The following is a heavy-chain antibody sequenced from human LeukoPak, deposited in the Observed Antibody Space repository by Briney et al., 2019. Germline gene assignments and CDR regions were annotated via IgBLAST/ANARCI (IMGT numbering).Heavy chain of an antibody. Sequence: GGSLRLSCAASGFTFSSYGMHWVRQAPGKGLEWVAVIWYDGSNKYYADSVKGRFTISRDNSKNTLYLQMNSLRAEDTAVYYCARDRQNYGGDYWGQRTLLTVSS. V-gene: IGHV3-33*01. J-gene: IGHJ4*02. D-gene: IGHD4-23*01. CDR2: IWYDGSNK. CDR3: ARDRQNYGGDY. CDR1: GFTFSSYG.